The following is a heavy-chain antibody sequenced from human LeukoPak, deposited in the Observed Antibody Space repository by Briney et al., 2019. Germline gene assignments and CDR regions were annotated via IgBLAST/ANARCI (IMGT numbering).Heavy chain of an antibody. D-gene: IGHD1-26*01. Sequence: GGSLRLSCAASGFTFSSHWMHWVRHAPGKGLVWVSRISSDGTNTSYADSVKGRFTISRDNAKNTLYLQMNSLRAEDTAVYYCAREYRYSGSLDLLDAFDIWGQGTMVTVSS. CDR3: AREYRYSGSLDLLDAFDI. J-gene: IGHJ3*02. CDR1: GFTFSSHW. V-gene: IGHV3-74*01. CDR2: ISSDGTNT.